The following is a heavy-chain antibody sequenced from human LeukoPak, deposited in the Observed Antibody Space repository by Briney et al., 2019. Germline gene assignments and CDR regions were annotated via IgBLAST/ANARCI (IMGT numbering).Heavy chain of an antibody. D-gene: IGHD2-2*01. CDR3: AREPFLGYCSSTSCRYGMDV. CDR2: IIPIFGTA. J-gene: IGHJ6*02. V-gene: IGHV1-69*13. Sequence: SVKVSCKASGGTFSIYAISWVRQAPGQGLEWMGGIIPIFGTANYAQKFQGRVTITADESTSTAYMELSSLRSEDTAVYYCAREPFLGYCSSTSCRYGMDVWGQGTTVTVSS. CDR1: GGTFSIYA.